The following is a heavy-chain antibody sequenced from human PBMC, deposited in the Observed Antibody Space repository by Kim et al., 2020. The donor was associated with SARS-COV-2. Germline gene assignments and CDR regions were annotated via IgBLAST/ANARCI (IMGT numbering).Heavy chain of an antibody. CDR3: AKAGGNYFGYFDS. V-gene: IGHV3-30*18. CDR1: GFTFSSYG. J-gene: IGHJ4*02. Sequence: GGSLRLSCAASGFTFSSYGMHWVHQAPGKGLEWVAVISYDGDNTYYAASVRGRFTISRDNSKSTLFLQMNSLGPEDTAMYYCAKAGGNYFGYFDSWGQGTLVAVSS. D-gene: IGHD1-7*01. CDR2: ISYDGDNT.